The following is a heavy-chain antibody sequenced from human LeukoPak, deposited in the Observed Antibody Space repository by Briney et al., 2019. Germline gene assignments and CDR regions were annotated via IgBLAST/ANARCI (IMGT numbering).Heavy chain of an antibody. J-gene: IGHJ5*02. D-gene: IGHD2-2*01. CDR2: GHHSESS. CDR1: GDSISIYY. Sequence: SSETLSLTCSVSGDSISIYYWSWIRQPPGKGLEWIAYGHHSESSNYNPSLKSRVTISVDTSKNQFSLKLSSVTAADTAVYYCARGRIVPAAMGGRWFDPWGQGTLVTVSS. V-gene: IGHV4-59*12. CDR3: ARGRIVPAAMGGRWFDP.